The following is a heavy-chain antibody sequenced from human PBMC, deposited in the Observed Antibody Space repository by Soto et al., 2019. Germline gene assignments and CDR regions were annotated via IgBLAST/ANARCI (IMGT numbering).Heavy chain of an antibody. D-gene: IGHD3-22*01. V-gene: IGHV4-59*12. J-gene: IGHJ4*02. Sequence: SETLSLTCTVSGGSISSYYWSWIRQPPGKGLEWIGYIYHSGSTYYADSVKGRFTISRDNSKNTLYLQMNSLRAEDTAVYYCARSNPKYYYDSSGYNYFDYWGQGTLVTVSS. CDR1: GGSISSYY. CDR3: ARSNPKYYYDSSGYNYFDY. CDR2: IYHSGST.